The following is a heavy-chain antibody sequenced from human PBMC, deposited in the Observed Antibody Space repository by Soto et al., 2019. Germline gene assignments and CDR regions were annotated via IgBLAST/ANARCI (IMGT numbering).Heavy chain of an antibody. CDR1: GGSISSYY. CDR3: AIYGMGV. J-gene: IGHJ6*02. V-gene: IGHV4-59*01. CDR2: IFYGGST. Sequence: PSETLSLTCAVSGGSISSYYWSWIRQPPGKGLEWIGYIFYGGSTNYSPSLKSRVTISLNTSKRQFYMTLTSVTAADTAVYYCAIYGMGVWGQGTTVTVSS.